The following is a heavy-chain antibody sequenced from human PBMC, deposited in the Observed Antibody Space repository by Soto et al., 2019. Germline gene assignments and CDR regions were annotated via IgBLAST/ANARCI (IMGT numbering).Heavy chain of an antibody. D-gene: IGHD1-26*01. CDR3: ARHWVGATWVLVAFDI. CDR2: IDPSDSYT. CDR1: GYSFTSYW. J-gene: IGHJ3*02. V-gene: IGHV5-10-1*01. Sequence: GESLKISCKGSGYSFTSYWISWVRQMPGKGLEWMGRIDPSDSYTNYSPSFQGHVTISADKSISTAYLQWSSLKASDTAMYYCARHWVGATWVLVAFDIWGQGTMVTVSS.